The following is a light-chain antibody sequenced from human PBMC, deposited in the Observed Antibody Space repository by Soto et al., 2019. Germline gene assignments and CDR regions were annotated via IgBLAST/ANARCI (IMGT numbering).Light chain of an antibody. CDR2: ANS. V-gene: IGLV1-40*01. J-gene: IGLJ2*01. Sequence: QSVLTQPPSVSGAPGQRVTISCTGSSSNIGAGFDVHWYQQLPGTAPKLLIYANSRRPSGVPDRFSGSKSGTSAFLAITGLQAEDEAHYYCQSYDISLTGFWIFGGGTKVTVL. CDR3: QSYDISLTGFWI. CDR1: SSNIGAGFD.